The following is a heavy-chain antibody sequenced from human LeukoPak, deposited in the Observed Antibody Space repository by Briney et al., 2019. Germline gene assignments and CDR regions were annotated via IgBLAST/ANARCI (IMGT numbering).Heavy chain of an antibody. J-gene: IGHJ5*02. CDR2: IIPILGIA. D-gene: IGHD6-19*01. V-gene: IGHV1-69*04. CDR1: GGTFSSYT. Sequence: GASVKISCKASGGTFSSYTISWVRQAPGQGLEWMGSIIPILGIANYAQKFQGRVTITADKSTSTAYMELSSVRSEETAVYYCARDVTAYSSGHNWFDPWGQGTLVTVSS. CDR3: ARDVTAYSSGHNWFDP.